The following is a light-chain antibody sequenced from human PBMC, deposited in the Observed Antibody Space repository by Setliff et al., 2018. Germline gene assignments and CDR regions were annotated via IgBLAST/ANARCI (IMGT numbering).Light chain of an antibody. CDR3: QSYAGGLGGYV. V-gene: IGLV1-40*01. Sequence: QSVLTQPPSVSGAPGQRVSISCTGIGAGFTVHWYQQLSTTAPKLLISHNNNRPSXXXXXXXXXXXGTSASLVITGLQAEDEADYYCQSYAGGLGGYVFGGGTKGTVL. J-gene: IGLJ1*01. CDR1: GAGFT. CDR2: HNN.